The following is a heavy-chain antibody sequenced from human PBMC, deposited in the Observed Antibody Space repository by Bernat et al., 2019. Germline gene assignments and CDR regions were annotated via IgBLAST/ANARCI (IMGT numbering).Heavy chain of an antibody. J-gene: IGHJ6*03. CDR2: IKQDGSEK. D-gene: IGHD2-2*01. V-gene: IGHV3-7*01. Sequence: EVQLVESGGGLVQPGGSLRLSCAASGFTFSSYWMSWVRQAPGKGLEWVANIKQDGSEKYYVDSVKGRFTISRDNAKKSVYLQMKCLRAEDTAVYYCATLVVPGYYSYMDVWGKGTTVTVSS. CDR3: ATLVVPGYYSYMDV. CDR1: GFTFSSYW.